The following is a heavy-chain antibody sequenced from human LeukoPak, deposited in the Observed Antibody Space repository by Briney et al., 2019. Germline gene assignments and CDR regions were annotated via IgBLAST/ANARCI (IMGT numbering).Heavy chain of an antibody. V-gene: IGHV3-30-3*01. CDR3: ARDRSIVGATFCY. CDR2: ISYDGSNK. Sequence: GRSLRLSCAASGFTFSSYAMHWVRQAPGKGLEGVAVISYDGSNKYYADSVKGRFTISRDNSKNTLYLQMNSLRAEDTAVYYCARDRSIVGATFCYWGQGTLVTVSS. CDR1: GFTFSSYA. J-gene: IGHJ4*02. D-gene: IGHD1-26*01.